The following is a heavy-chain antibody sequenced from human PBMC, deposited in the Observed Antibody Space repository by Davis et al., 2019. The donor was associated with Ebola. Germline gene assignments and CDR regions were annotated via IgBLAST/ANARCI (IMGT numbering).Heavy chain of an antibody. Sequence: MPSETLSLTCTVSGGSIISSSSYWGWIRQPPRKGLEWIGSIYYSGITYYNPSLKSRVTISVDTSKNQFSLKLSSVTAADTAVYYSAREWVGGPYYYYGMDVWGQGTTVTVSS. D-gene: IGHD1-26*01. V-gene: IGHV4-39*07. J-gene: IGHJ6*02. CDR3: AREWVGGPYYYYGMDV. CDR2: IYYSGIT. CDR1: GGSIISSSSY.